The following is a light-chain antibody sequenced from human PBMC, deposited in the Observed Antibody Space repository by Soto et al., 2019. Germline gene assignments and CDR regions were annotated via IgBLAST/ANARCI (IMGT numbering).Light chain of an antibody. V-gene: IGKV4-1*01. Sequence: DIVMTQSPDSLAVSLGERATINCKSSQSVLYSSNNKNYLAWYQQRPGQPPKLLIYWASTRESGVPARLSGSGSVTDFTLTIPSLQADDVAVYYCQQYESTPPTFGQGTKLEIK. J-gene: IGKJ2*01. CDR3: QQYESTPPT. CDR1: QSVLYSSNNKNY. CDR2: WAS.